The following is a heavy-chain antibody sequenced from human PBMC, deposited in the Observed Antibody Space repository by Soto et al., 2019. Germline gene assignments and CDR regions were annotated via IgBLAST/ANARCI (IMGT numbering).Heavy chain of an antibody. D-gene: IGHD5-12*01. CDR3: AGAVAGPADIDY. V-gene: IGHV1-3*05. J-gene: IGHJ4*02. CDR1: GYTFTGYA. CDR2: INAGNGNT. Sequence: QVQLVQSGAEEKKPGASVKVSCKASGYTFTGYAMHWVRQAPGQRLEWMGWINAGNGNTKYSQKFQGRVTITRDASASTADMEVSSLRCEDTAVYYCAGAVAGPADIDYWGQGTLVTVSS.